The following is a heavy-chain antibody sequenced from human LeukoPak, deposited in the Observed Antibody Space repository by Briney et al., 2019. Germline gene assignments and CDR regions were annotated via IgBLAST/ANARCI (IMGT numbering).Heavy chain of an antibody. Sequence: SETLSLTCTVSGGSISSSEYYWGWIRQPPGRGLEWIGSIYYSGSTYYNPSLKSRVTISIDTSENQFSLRLSSVTAADTAVYYCARQGIPVAGSPYYYYYYMDVWGKGTTVTVSS. CDR3: ARQGIPVAGSPYYYYYYMDV. V-gene: IGHV4-39*01. CDR1: GGSISSSEYY. CDR2: IYYSGST. D-gene: IGHD6-19*01. J-gene: IGHJ6*03.